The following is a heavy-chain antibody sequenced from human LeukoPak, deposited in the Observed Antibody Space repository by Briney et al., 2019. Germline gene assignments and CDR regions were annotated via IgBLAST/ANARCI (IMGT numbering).Heavy chain of an antibody. Sequence: PGGSLRLSCAASGFTFSSYAMHWVRQAPGKGLEWVAVISYDGSNKYYADSVKGRFTISRDNSKNTLYLQMNSLKTEDTAVYYCTTDVSGDFDYWGQGTLVTVSS. CDR3: TTDVSGDFDY. J-gene: IGHJ4*02. V-gene: IGHV3-30*04. CDR2: ISYDGSNK. CDR1: GFTFSSYA. D-gene: IGHD4-17*01.